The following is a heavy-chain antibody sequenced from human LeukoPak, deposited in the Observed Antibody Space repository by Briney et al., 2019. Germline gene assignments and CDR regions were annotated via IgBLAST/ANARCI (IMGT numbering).Heavy chain of an antibody. CDR3: ARDGRSRDGYNYIPFDP. CDR2: IYTTGST. J-gene: IGHJ5*02. CDR1: GGSISSGNYY. V-gene: IGHV4-61*02. D-gene: IGHD5-24*01. Sequence: PSETLSLTCTVSGGSISSGNYYWSWIRLPAGKGLEWIGRIYTTGSTNYNPSLKSRVTISVDTSKNQFSLKLSSVTAADTAVYYCARDGRSRDGYNYIPFDPWGQGTLVTVSS.